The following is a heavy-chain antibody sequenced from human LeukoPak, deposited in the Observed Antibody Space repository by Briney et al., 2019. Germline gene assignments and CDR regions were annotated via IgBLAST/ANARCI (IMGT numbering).Heavy chain of an antibody. CDR3: AKDGRRGYFDF. J-gene: IGHJ4*02. CDR1: GLTFSSYD. Sequence: GGSLRLSCAASGLTFSSYDMTWVRQAPGKGLEWVSSIARSGGNAFYADSVEGRFTISRDNSNNALFLQMNSVRVEDTAVYYCAKDGRRGYFDFWGRGTPVTVSS. CDR2: IARSGGNA. V-gene: IGHV3-23*01. D-gene: IGHD1-26*01.